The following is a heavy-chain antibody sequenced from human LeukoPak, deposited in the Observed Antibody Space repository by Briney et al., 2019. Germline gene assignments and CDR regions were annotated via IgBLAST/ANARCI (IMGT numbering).Heavy chain of an antibody. D-gene: IGHD3-10*02. Sequence: GASVKVSCKASGYTFTTYGISWVRQAPGQGLEWMGWISAYNGNTNYAQKLQGRVTMTTDTSTSTAYMELRSLRSDDTAVYYCARDPRFGEFNNAFDIWGQGTMVTVSS. CDR3: ARDPRFGEFNNAFDI. CDR2: ISAYNGNT. V-gene: IGHV1-18*01. CDR1: GYTFTTYG. J-gene: IGHJ3*02.